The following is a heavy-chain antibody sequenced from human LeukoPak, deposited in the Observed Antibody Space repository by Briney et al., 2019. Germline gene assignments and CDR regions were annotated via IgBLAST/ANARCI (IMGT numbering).Heavy chain of an antibody. D-gene: IGHD2-15*01. CDR1: GGSFSGYY. CDR2: INHSGST. CDR3: ARATVAATLRSFDY. Sequence: SETLSLTCAVYGGSFSGYYWSWIRQPPGKGLEWIGEINHSGSTNYNPSLKSRVAISVDTSKNQFSLKLSSVTAADTAVYYCARATVAATLRSFDYWGQGTLVTVSS. J-gene: IGHJ4*02. V-gene: IGHV4-34*01.